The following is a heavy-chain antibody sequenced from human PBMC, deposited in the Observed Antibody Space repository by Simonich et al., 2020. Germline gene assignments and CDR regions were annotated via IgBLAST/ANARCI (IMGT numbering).Heavy chain of an antibody. CDR3: ARHAGFAFDI. CDR1: GGSISSSSDY. J-gene: IGHJ3*02. D-gene: IGHD6-13*01. Sequence: QLQLQESGPGLVKPSETLSLTCTVSGGSISSSSDYWGWIRQPPGKGMEWSGSIYYRGSTYYNPSLKIRVTISVDTSKNQFSLKLSSVTAADTAVYYCARHAGFAFDIWGQGTMVTVSS. CDR2: IYYRGST. V-gene: IGHV4-39*01.